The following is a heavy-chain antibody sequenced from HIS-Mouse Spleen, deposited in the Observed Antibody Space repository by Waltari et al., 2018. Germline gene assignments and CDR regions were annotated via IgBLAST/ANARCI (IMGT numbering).Heavy chain of an antibody. V-gene: IGHV1-2*02. CDR1: GYTFTGYY. CDR2: VNRNGGGT. Sequence: QVQLVQSGAEVKTPGASVKVSCRASGYTFTGYYMHWVRQAPGQGLGGRGWVNRNGGGTNYAQTFQGRVTMTRATSSSTAYMGLSRLRSDDTAVYYCARVYSSSWRGFDYWGQGTLVTVSS. J-gene: IGHJ4*02. D-gene: IGHD6-6*01. CDR3: ARVYSSSWRGFDY.